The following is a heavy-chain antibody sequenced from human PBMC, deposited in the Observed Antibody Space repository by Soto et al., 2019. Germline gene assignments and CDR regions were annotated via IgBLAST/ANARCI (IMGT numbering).Heavy chain of an antibody. CDR1: GFTFSSYA. J-gene: IGHJ4*02. V-gene: IGHV3-30-3*01. Sequence: QVHLVESGGGVVQPGKSLRLSCVASGFTFSSYAMHWVRLAPGEGLEWVAVISYDGGNKYYSESVKGRFTISRDNSKNTVDLQMNSLRAEDTALYYCARETEALDYWGQGTLVTVSS. CDR2: ISYDGGNK. CDR3: ARETEALDY.